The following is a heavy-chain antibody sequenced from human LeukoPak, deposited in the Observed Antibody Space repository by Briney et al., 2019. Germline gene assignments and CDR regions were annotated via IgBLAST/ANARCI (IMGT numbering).Heavy chain of an antibody. D-gene: IGHD2-15*01. V-gene: IGHV6-1*01. Sequence: SQTLSLTCAISGDRVSTNNAAWSWIRQYPSRGLEWLGRTYYRSKWYNYYAGSVKSRIIFNPDTSKNQFSLQLNSVTPEDTAAYYCAREKVVIAATHYYVMDVWGQGTTVTVSS. CDR1: GDRVSTNNAA. CDR3: AREKVVIAATHYYVMDV. J-gene: IGHJ6*02. CDR2: TYYRSKWYN.